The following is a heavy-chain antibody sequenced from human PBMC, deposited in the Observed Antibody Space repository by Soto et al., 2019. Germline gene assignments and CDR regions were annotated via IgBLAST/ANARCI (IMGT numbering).Heavy chain of an antibody. V-gene: IGHV1-69*02. D-gene: IGHD3-10*01. CDR1: GDTFNFYS. CDR2: VNPIVSMS. J-gene: IGHJ4*02. Sequence: QVQLVQSGAEVKRPGSSVKVSCKASGDTFNFYSINWVRQAPGLGLEWMGRVNPIVSMSNYAQKFQGRVTMTADKSTSTAYMELSSLISEDTAIYYGASSYGSGYRAFDYWGQGALVTVSS. CDR3: ASSYGSGYRAFDY.